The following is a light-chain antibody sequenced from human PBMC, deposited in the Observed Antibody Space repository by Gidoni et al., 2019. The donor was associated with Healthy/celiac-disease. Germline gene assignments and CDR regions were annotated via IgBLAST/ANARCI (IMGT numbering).Light chain of an antibody. V-gene: IGKV3-20*01. CDR2: GAS. J-gene: IGKJ4*01. CDR1: QSVSSSY. Sequence: EIVLTQSPGTLSVSPGERATLSCRASQSVSSSYLAWYQQKPGQAPRLLIYGASSRATGIPDRFSGSGSGTDFTLTISRLEPEDFAVYYCQQYGSSPPGLTFGGGTKVEIK. CDR3: QQYGSSPPGLT.